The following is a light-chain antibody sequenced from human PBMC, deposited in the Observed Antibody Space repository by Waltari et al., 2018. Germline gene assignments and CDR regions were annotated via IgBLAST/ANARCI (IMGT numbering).Light chain of an antibody. V-gene: IGLV1-40*01. J-gene: IGLJ3*02. CDR2: GNN. Sequence: YQQVPRAARKLLVYGNNSRPAGVPDRFSASKSGTAASQASTGLQAEDEAEYYCQSYDSSLTGSWVFGGGTKLTVL. CDR3: QSYDSSLTGSWV.